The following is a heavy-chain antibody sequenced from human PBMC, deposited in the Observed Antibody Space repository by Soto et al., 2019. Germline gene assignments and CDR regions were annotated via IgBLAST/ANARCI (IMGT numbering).Heavy chain of an antibody. V-gene: IGHV5-10-1*01. CDR1: GYSFTSYW. J-gene: IGHJ1*01. CDR2: IDPSDSYT. CDR3: ARHEGNYFPHPFQH. Sequence: GESLKICCKGSGYSFTSYWISWVRQMPGKGLEWMGRIDPSDSYTNYSPSFQGHVTISADKSISTAYLQWSSLKASDTAMYYCARHEGNYFPHPFQHWGQGTLVTVSS. D-gene: IGHD3-10*01.